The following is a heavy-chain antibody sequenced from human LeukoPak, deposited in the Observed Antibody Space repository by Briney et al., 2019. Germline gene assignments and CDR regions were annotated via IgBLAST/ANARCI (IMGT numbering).Heavy chain of an antibody. CDR3: ARIRCSPTDNTCYNY. V-gene: IGHV4-34*01. J-gene: IGHJ4*02. CDR2: IYHSRYT. Sequence: SETLSLTCAVHGVSFSGNYWSCIRQSPEKGLEWIGEIYHSRYTTYNPSLKSRVTISADTSENQLSLRLTSVTAADTALYYCARIRCSPTDNTCYNYWGQATLVTVSS. D-gene: IGHD2/OR15-2a*01. CDR1: GVSFSGNY.